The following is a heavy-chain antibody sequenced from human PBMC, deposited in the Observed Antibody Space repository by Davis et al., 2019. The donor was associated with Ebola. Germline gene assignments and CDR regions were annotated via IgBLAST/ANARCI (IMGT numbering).Heavy chain of an antibody. V-gene: IGHV4-59*01. CDR1: GGSISSYY. CDR3: AREIAAAFDY. Sequence: GSLRLSCTVSGGSISSYYWSWIRQPPGKGLEWIGYIYYSGSTNYNPSLKSRVTISVDTSKNQFSLKLSSVTAADTAVYYCAREIAAAFDYWGQGTLVTVSS. CDR2: IYYSGST. J-gene: IGHJ4*02. D-gene: IGHD6-13*01.